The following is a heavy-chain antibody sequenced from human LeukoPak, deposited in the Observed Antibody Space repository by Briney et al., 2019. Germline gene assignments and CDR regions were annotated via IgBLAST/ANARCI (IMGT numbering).Heavy chain of an antibody. J-gene: IGHJ4*02. Sequence: SGTLSLTCAVSGGSISSSNWWSWVRQPPGKGLEWIGEIYHSGSTNYNPPLKSRVTISVDKSKNQFSLKLSSVTAADTAVYYCARDVVAARGSFDYWGQGTLVTVSS. CDR2: IYHSGST. CDR1: GGSISSSNW. CDR3: ARDVVAARGSFDY. D-gene: IGHD2-2*01. V-gene: IGHV4-4*02.